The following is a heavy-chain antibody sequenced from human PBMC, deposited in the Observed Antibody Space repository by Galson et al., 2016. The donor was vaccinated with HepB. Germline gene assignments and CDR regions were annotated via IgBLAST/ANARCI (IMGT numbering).Heavy chain of an antibody. Sequence: SLRLSCAGSGFTFSRHTMSWVRRAPGKGLEWVSTINGNGGNTWNADSVKGRFTMSRDNSKNTLYLQMDSLRADDTAVYYCAKVDSTSWSFDYWGQGTLVTVSS. CDR3: AKVDSTSWSFDY. V-gene: IGHV3-23*01. CDR2: INGNGGNT. D-gene: IGHD6-6*01. J-gene: IGHJ4*02. CDR1: GFTFSRHT.